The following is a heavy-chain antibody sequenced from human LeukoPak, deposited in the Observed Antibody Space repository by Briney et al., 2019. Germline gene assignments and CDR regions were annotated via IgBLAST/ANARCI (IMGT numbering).Heavy chain of an antibody. D-gene: IGHD1-20*01. CDR2: ISTSSNYI. CDR3: ARDNWIEAHYFDY. CDR1: GFSFSSYS. Sequence: GGSLGLSCAVSGFSFSSYSMNWVRQAPGKGLEWVSFISTSSNYIYYADSVKGRFTVSRDNARKSLFLQMNSLRAEDTAVYYCARDNWIEAHYFDYWGQGTLVTVSS. J-gene: IGHJ4*02. V-gene: IGHV3-21*01.